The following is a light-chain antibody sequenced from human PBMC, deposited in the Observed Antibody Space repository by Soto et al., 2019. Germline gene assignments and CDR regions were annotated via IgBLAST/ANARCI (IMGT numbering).Light chain of an antibody. CDR2: GAS. CDR3: QQYGRSLWT. V-gene: IGKV3-20*01. J-gene: IGKJ1*01. CDR1: QSLAGNY. Sequence: EIVLTQSPGTLYLSPGERATLSCRASQSLAGNYLAWYQQKPGQAPRLLMYGASTRATGIPDRFSGSGSGTDFPLTISRLEREDFAGYYCQQYGRSLWTFGQGTKVEIQ.